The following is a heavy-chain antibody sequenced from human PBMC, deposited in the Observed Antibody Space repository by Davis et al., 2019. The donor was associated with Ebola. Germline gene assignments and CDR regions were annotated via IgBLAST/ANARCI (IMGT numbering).Heavy chain of an antibody. J-gene: IGHJ4*02. CDR1: GFTFSNAW. CDR2: IKSKTDGGTT. Sequence: GESLKISCAASGFTFSNAWMSWVRQAPGKGLEWVGRIKSKTDGGTTDYAAPVKGRFTISRDDSKNTLYLQMNSLKTEDTAVYYCTTEDQFIAVAGNFDYWGQGTLVTVSS. D-gene: IGHD6-19*01. CDR3: TTEDQFIAVAGNFDY. V-gene: IGHV3-15*01.